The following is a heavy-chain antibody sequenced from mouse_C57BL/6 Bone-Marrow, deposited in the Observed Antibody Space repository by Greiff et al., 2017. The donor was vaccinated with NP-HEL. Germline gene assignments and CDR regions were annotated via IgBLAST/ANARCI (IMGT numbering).Heavy chain of an antibody. J-gene: IGHJ4*01. CDR1: GYTFTSYW. V-gene: IGHV1-53*01. CDR2: INPSNGCT. Sequence: QVQLQQPGTELVKPGASVKLSCKASGYTFTSYWMHWVQQSPGQGLEWIGNINPSNGCTNYNEKFKSKATLTVDKTSSTAYMQLSSLTSEDSAVYYCASEVSRDAMDYWGQGTSVTVSS. CDR3: ASEVSRDAMDY.